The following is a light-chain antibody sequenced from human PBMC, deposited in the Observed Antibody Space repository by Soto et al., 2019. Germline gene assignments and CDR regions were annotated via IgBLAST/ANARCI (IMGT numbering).Light chain of an antibody. J-gene: IGLJ1*01. CDR3: CSYVGGYSYV. Sequence: QSALTQPPSASGSPGQSVTISCTGTSGDVGAYNFVSWYQQRPGRAPKLMIYEVNNRPSGVSNRFSGSKSGNTASLTISGLQAEDEADYYCCSYVGGYSYVFGIGTKVTVL. CDR2: EVN. CDR1: SGDVGAYNF. V-gene: IGLV2-8*01.